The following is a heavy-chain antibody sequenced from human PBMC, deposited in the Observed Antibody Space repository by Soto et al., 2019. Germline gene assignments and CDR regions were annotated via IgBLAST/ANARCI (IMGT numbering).Heavy chain of an antibody. CDR3: AHHSGYDYDNYYYYGMDV. J-gene: IGHJ6*02. D-gene: IGHD5-12*01. CDR2: IYWDDDK. Sequence: QITLNESGHTLVKPTQTLTLTCTFSGFSLSTSGVGVGWIRQPPGKALEWLALIYWDDDKRYSRSLKSRLTITKDISKHQVVLTFNYMDSVDTATYYCAHHSGYDYDNYYYYGMDVWGQGPTV. V-gene: IGHV2-5*02. CDR1: GFSLSTSGVG.